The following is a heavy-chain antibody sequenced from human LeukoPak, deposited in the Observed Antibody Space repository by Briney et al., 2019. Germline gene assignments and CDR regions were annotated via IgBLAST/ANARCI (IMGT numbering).Heavy chain of an antibody. CDR3: ARDYYYDSSGYWDYYFDY. CDR2: IWYDGSNK. J-gene: IGHJ4*02. CDR1: GFTFSRFG. Sequence: GRSPRLSCAASGFTFSRFGMHWVRQAPGKGLEWVAVIWYDGSNKYYADSVKGRFTISRDNSKNTLYLEMNSLRAEDTAVYYCARDYYYDSSGYWDYYFDYWGQGTLVSVSS. D-gene: IGHD3-22*01. V-gene: IGHV3-33*01.